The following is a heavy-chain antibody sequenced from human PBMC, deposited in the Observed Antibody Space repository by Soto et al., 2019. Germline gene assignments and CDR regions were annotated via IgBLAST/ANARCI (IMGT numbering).Heavy chain of an antibody. CDR1: GYTFTSYY. Sequence: QLVQSGAEVKKPGASVKVSCKASGYTFTSYYLHWVRQAPGQGLEWVGIINPSGGTTRYAQNFEGRVTMTRDTSTSTVYMELSSLISEDTAVYYCAKGVRYSSGWYAFDYWGQGTLVTVSS. J-gene: IGHJ4*02. CDR2: INPSGGTT. D-gene: IGHD6-19*01. CDR3: AKGVRYSSGWYAFDY. V-gene: IGHV1-46*01.